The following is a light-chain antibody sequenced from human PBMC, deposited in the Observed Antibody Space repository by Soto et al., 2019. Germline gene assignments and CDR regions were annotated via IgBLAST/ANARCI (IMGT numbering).Light chain of an antibody. V-gene: IGKV2-28*01. CDR1: QNLLHSDGFNY. J-gene: IGKJ1*01. CDR3: MQAIQTRT. CDR2: LGS. Sequence: IVMTQSPLSLPVTPGEPASISCRSSQNLLHSDGFNYLDWYLQKPGQSPQLLIFLGSYRASGVPDRFSGSGSGTDFAPRISRVEAEDVGVYYCMQAIQTRTFGPGTKVDIK.